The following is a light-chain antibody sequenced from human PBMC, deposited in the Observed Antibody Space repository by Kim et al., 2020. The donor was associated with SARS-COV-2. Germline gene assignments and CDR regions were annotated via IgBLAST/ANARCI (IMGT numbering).Light chain of an antibody. Sequence: QTVVTQEPSFSVSPGGTVTLTCGLSSDSVSTSYHPSWYQQTPGQPPRTLIYTTNRRSSGVPDRFSGSIVGNKAALTITGAQADDECDYYCMLYMGRGSWVFGGGTQLTVL. CDR1: SDSVSTSYH. V-gene: IGLV8-61*01. J-gene: IGLJ3*02. CDR2: TTN. CDR3: MLYMGRGSWV.